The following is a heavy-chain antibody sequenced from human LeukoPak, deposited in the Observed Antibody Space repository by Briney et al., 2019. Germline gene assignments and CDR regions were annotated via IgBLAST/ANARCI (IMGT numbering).Heavy chain of an antibody. CDR3: ARDPNGDYVGAFDF. CDR1: GCTLRNYA. CDR2: INGGDYA. D-gene: IGHD4-17*01. V-gene: IGHV3-23*01. Sequence: GSLRLSCVASGCTLRNYAMTWVRQAPGKGLQWVSSINGGDYAQYADSVKGRFTISRDNSKNTLYLQMNSLRAEDTAIYYCARDPNGDYVGAFDFWGQGTMVTVSS. J-gene: IGHJ3*01.